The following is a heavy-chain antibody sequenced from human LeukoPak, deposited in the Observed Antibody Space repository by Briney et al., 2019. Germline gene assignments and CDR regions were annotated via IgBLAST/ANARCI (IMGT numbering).Heavy chain of an antibody. CDR2: IYYSGTT. V-gene: IGHV4-39*01. J-gene: IGHJ5*02. D-gene: IGHD2-21*01. Sequence: SETLSLTCTVSGGSITNDSYFWGWIRQSPGKGLEWIGSIYYSGTTYYNPSLQGRVTISLDTSENQFSLILSSVTAADTAVYYCARTILPRWWFDPWGQGTLVTVSS. CDR1: GGSITNDSYF. CDR3: ARTILPRWWFDP.